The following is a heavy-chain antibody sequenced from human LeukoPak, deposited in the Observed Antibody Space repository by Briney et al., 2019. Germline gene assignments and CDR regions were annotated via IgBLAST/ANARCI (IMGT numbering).Heavy chain of an antibody. CDR1: GGSMTNYY. CDR3: ARDSGTTGEVKFDP. V-gene: IGHV4-59*12. D-gene: IGHD3-10*01. Sequence: PSETLSLTCTVSGGSMTNYYWSWIRQPPGKGLEWIGYIYYSGSTNYNPSLKSRVSFSVDTSKNQFSLKLMSVTAADTAVYYCARDSGTTGEVKFDPWGQGTLVTVSS. CDR2: IYYSGST. J-gene: IGHJ5*02.